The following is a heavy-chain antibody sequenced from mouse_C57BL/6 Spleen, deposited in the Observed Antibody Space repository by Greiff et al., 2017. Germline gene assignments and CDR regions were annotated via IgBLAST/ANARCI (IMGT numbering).Heavy chain of an antibody. CDR2: INPSSGYT. D-gene: IGHD1-1*01. CDR3: ARWGLTTVVADY. CDR1: GYTFTSYT. Sequence: QVQLQQSGAELARPGASVKMSCKASGYTFTSYTMHWVKQRPGQGLEWIGYINPSSGYTKYNQKFKDKATLTADKSSSTAHMQLSSLTSEDSAVYYCARWGLTTVVADYWGQGTTLTVSS. J-gene: IGHJ2*01. V-gene: IGHV1-4*01.